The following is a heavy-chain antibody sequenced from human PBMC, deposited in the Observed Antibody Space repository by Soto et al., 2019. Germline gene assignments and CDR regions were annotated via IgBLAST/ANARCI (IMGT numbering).Heavy chain of an antibody. D-gene: IGHD2-15*01. CDR3: ARLGFCSGGSCHSHSMDV. CDR1: GYSFTSYW. V-gene: IGHV5-10-1*01. J-gene: IGHJ6*02. Sequence: GESLKISCTGSGYSFTSYWISWVRQMPGKGLEWMGRIDPSDSYTNYSPSFQGHVTISADKSISTAYLQWSSLKASDTAMYYCARLGFCSGGSCHSHSMDVWGQGTTVTVSS. CDR2: IDPSDSYT.